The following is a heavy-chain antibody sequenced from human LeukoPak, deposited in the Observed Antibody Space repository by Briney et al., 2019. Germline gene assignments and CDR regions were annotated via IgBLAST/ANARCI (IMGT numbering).Heavy chain of an antibody. CDR1: GGSISSGGYS. J-gene: IGHJ4*02. CDR2: IYYSGST. CDR3: ARSPDYGDYFDY. V-gene: IGHV4-61*08. D-gene: IGHD4-17*01. Sequence: SETLSLTCAVSGGSISSGGYSWSWIRQPPGKGLEWIGYIYYSGSTNYNPSLKSRVTISVDTSKNQFSLKLSSVTAADAAVYYCARSPDYGDYFDYWGQGTLVTVSS.